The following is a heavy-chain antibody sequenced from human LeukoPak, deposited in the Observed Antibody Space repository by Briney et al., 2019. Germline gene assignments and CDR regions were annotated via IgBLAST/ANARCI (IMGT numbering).Heavy chain of an antibody. D-gene: IGHD1-26*01. CDR3: ARDGSGTYYGSFDY. CDR1: GVSLSSYY. J-gene: IGHJ4*02. V-gene: IGHV4-59*01. CDR2: IYYSGST. Sequence: PSETLSLTCTVSGVSLSSYYWSWIRQPPGKGLEWIGYIYYSGSTNYNPSLKSRVTISVDTSKNQFSLNLTSVTAADTAVYYCARDGSGTYYGSFDYWGQGALVTVSS.